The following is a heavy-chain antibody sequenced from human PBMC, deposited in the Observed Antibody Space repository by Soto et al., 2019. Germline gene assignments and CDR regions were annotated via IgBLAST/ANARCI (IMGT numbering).Heavy chain of an antibody. CDR1: GFTFSSYS. J-gene: IGHJ4*02. CDR3: ARGRIAVAPSDY. V-gene: IGHV3-21*01. D-gene: IGHD6-19*01. CDR2: ISSSSSYI. Sequence: EVQLVESGGGLVKPGGSLRLSCAASGFTFSSYSMNWVRQAPGKGLEWVSSISSSSSYIYYAYSVKGRFTISRDNAKNSLYLQMNSLRAEDTAVYYCARGRIAVAPSDYWGQGTLVTVSS.